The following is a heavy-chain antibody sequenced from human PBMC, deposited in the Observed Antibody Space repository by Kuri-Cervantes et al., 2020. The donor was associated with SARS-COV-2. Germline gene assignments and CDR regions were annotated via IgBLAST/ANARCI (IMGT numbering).Heavy chain of an antibody. V-gene: IGHV4-61*02. J-gene: IGHJ4*02. CDR2: IYTSGST. Sequence: SETLSLTCTVSGGSISSGSYYWSWIRPPAGKGLEWIGRIYTSGSTNYSPSLKSRVTISVDTSKNQFSLKLSSVTAADTAVYYCASSGWTNKYYFDYWGQGTLVTVSS. D-gene: IGHD6-19*01. CDR1: GGSISSGSYY. CDR3: ASSGWTNKYYFDY.